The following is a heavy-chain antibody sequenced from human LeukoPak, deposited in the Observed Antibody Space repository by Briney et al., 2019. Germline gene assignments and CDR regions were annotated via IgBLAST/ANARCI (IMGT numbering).Heavy chain of an antibody. D-gene: IGHD2-21*02. CDR1: GYSISSGYY. V-gene: IGHV4-38-2*02. J-gene: IGHJ4*02. Sequence: SETLSLTCTVSGYSISSGYYWGWIRQPPGKGLEWIGSIYRSGSTYYNPSLKSRATISVDTSKNQFSLKLSSVTAADTAVYYCARGPRAYCGGDCYPYYFDYWGQGTLVTVSS. CDR2: IYRSGST. CDR3: ARGPRAYCGGDCYPYYFDY.